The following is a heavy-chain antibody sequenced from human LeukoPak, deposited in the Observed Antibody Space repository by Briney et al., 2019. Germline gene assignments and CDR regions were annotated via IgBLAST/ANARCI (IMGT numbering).Heavy chain of an antibody. CDR3: AKAPRKATDTGTYFDY. CDR1: GFTFSSYA. D-gene: IGHD5-12*01. V-gene: IGHV3-30-3*01. J-gene: IGHJ4*02. CDR2: ISYDGSNK. Sequence: PGGSLRLSCAASGFTFSSYAMHWVRQAPGKGLEWVAVISYDGSNKYYADSVKGRFTISRDNSKNTLYLQMNSLRAEDTAVYYCAKAPRKATDTGTYFDYWGQGTLVTVSS.